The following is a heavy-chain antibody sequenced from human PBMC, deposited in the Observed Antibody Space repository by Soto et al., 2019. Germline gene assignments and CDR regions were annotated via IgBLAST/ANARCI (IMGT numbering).Heavy chain of an antibody. J-gene: IGHJ4*02. V-gene: IGHV3-23*01. CDR1: GFTFSSYA. D-gene: IGHD6-13*01. CDR2: ISGSGGST. Sequence: GGSLRLSCAASGFTFSSYAMSWVRQAPGKGLEWVSAISGSGGSTYYADSVKGRFTISRDNSKNTLYLQMNSLRAEDAAVYYGAKERLPSFRIAAAGLFDYWGQGTLVTVSS. CDR3: AKERLPSFRIAAAGLFDY.